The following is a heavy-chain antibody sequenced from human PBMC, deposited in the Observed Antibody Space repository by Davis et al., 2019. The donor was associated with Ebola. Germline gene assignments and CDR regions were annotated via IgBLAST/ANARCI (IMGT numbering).Heavy chain of an antibody. CDR2: IYSSGST. CDR3: ARVSGGCSGTTCYVDD. V-gene: IGHV4-31*03. D-gene: IGHD2-15*01. J-gene: IGHJ4*02. Sequence: PSETLSLTCTVSGGSISSGDYYWSWIRQHPGKGLEYIGYIYSSGSTYYNPSLKSRVTLSLDTSKNQFSLKLTSVTAADTAVYYCARVSGGCSGTTCYVDDWGQGTLVTVSS. CDR1: GGSISSGDYY.